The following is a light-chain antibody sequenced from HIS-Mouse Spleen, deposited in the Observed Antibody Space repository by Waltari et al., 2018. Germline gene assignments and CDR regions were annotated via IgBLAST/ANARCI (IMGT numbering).Light chain of an antibody. J-gene: IGLJ2*01. CDR1: KLGDKY. Sequence: SYELTQPPSVSVSPGQTASITCSGDKLGDKYACWYQQKPGQSPVLVIYQDSKRPSGLPERVAGSNSGNTATLTISGTQAMDEADYYCQAWDSSTAHVVFGGGTKLTVL. V-gene: IGLV3-1*01. CDR2: QDS. CDR3: QAWDSSTAHVV.